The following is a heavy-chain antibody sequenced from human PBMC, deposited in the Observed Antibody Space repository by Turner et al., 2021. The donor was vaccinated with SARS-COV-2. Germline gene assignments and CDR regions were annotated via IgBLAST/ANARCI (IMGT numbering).Heavy chain of an antibody. CDR2: INHSGST. CDR1: GGSFSGYY. V-gene: IGHV4-34*01. J-gene: IGHJ4*02. CDR3: ARGPYAVTGPFDY. D-gene: IGHD2-21*02. Sequence: QVQLQQLGAGLLKPSETLSLTCAVYGGSFSGYYWSWIRQPPGKGLEWIGEINHSGSTNYNPSLKSRVTISVDTSKNQFSLKLSSVTAADTAVYYCARGPYAVTGPFDYWGQGTLVTVSS.